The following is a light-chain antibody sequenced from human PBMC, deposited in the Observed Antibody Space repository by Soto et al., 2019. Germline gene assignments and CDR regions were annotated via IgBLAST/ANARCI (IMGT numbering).Light chain of an antibody. CDR3: QQYDSLPFT. CDR2: DAS. V-gene: IGKV1-33*01. Sequence: DIQMTQSPSSLSASVGDRVAITCQASQDISNFLNWYQQKPGKAPKLLTYDASDLETGVPSRFSGSGSGTDFTFTISNLQPEDFATCYCQQYDSLPFTFGPVTKVDFK. J-gene: IGKJ3*01. CDR1: QDISNF.